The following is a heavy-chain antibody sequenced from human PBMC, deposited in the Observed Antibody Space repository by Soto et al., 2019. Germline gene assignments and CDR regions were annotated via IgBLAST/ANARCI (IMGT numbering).Heavy chain of an antibody. D-gene: IGHD2-2*03. CDR1: GGTFSSYA. J-gene: IGHJ6*02. CDR3: ARGMDIVVVPAAIFNYGMDV. CDR2: IIPIFGTA. Sequence: ASVKVSCKASGGTFSSYAISWVRQAPGQGLEWMGGIIPIFGTANYAQKFQGRVTITADESTSTAYMELSSLRSEDTAVYYCARGMDIVVVPAAIFNYGMDVWGQGTTVTVSS. V-gene: IGHV1-69*13.